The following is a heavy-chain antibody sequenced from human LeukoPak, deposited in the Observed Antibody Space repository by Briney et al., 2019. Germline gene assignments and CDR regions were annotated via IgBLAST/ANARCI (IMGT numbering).Heavy chain of an antibody. V-gene: IGHV1-69*04. Sequence: SVKVSCKASGGTFSSYAISWVRQAPGQGLEWMGRIIPILGIANYAQKFQGRVTITADKSTSTAYMELSSLRSADTAVYYCARLAGGWFDYWGQGTLVTVSS. D-gene: IGHD6-19*01. CDR1: GGTFSSYA. CDR2: IIPILGIA. J-gene: IGHJ4*02. CDR3: ARLAGGWFDY.